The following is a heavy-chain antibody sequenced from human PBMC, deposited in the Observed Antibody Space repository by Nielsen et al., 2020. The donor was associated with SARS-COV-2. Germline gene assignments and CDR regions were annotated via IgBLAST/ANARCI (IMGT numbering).Heavy chain of an antibody. CDR1: GYSFTSYW. D-gene: IGHD2-15*01. J-gene: IGHJ5*02. V-gene: IGHV5-51*01. CDR3: ARLRCGGSCYSDRRFVKRWFDP. Sequence: GESLKISCKGSGYSFTSYWIGWVRQMPGKGLEWMGIIYPGDSDTRYSPSFQGQVTISADKSISTAYLQWSSLKASDTAMYYCARLRCGGSCYSDRRFVKRWFDPWGQGTLVTVSS. CDR2: IYPGDSDT.